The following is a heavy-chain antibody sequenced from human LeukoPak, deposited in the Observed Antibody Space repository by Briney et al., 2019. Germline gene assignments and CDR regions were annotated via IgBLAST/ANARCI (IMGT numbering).Heavy chain of an antibody. CDR1: GYTFTHYG. CDR3: AKIAAATDY. Sequence: PGGSLRLSCVISGYTFTHYGFHWVRQAPGKALEWVAFISYDGNNKYEDSVKGRFTISRDNSKNTLYLQMNSLRAEDTAVYYCAKIAAATDYWGQGTLVTVSS. V-gene: IGHV3-30*18. J-gene: IGHJ4*02. D-gene: IGHD6-13*01. CDR2: ISYDGNNK.